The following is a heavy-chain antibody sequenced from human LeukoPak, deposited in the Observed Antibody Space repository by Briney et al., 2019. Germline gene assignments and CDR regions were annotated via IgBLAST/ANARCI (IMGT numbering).Heavy chain of an antibody. CDR2: INPSGGST. D-gene: IGHD3-16*01. J-gene: IGHJ4*02. CDR3: ASHSGLYGGYVDY. CDR1: GYTFTGYY. V-gene: IGHV1-46*01. Sequence: ASVKVSCKASGYTFTGYYMHWVRQAPGQGLEWMGIINPSGGSTSYAQKFQGRVTMTRDTSTSTVYMELSGLRSEDTAVYYCASHSGLYGGYVDYWGQGTLVTVSS.